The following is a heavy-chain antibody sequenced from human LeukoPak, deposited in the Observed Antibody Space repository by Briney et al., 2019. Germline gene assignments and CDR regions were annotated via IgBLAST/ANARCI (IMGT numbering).Heavy chain of an antibody. D-gene: IGHD2-2*01. CDR3: AKTMEPLGYCSSTSCSDAFDI. V-gene: IGHV3-66*02. J-gene: IGHJ3*02. Sequence: PGGSLRLSCAASGFTFSSYAMSWVRQAPGKGLEWVSVIYSGGSTYYADSVKGRFTISRDNSKNTLYLQMNSLRAEDTAVYYCAKTMEPLGYCSSTSCSDAFDIWGQGTMVTVSS. CDR1: GFTFSSYA. CDR2: IYSGGST.